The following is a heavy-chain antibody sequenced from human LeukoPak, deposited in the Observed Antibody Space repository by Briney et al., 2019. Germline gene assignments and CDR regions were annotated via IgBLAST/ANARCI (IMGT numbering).Heavy chain of an antibody. CDR2: IYYSGST. Sequence: KPSETLSLTCTVSGGSINSYYWSWIRQPPGKGLEWIGYIYYSGSTNYNPSLKSRVTISVDTSKNQFSLKLSSVTAADTAVYYCARGLTKYSSSWYYFDYWGQGTLVTVSS. J-gene: IGHJ4*02. D-gene: IGHD6-13*01. V-gene: IGHV4-59*01. CDR3: ARGLTKYSSSWYYFDY. CDR1: GGSINSYY.